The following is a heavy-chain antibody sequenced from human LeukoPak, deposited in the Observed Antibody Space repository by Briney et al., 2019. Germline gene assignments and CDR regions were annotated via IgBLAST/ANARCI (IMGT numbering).Heavy chain of an antibody. CDR2: MNPNSGNT. CDR3: AREVNYGPRD. J-gene: IGHJ4*02. D-gene: IGHD3-10*01. V-gene: IGHV1-8*01. Sequence: PRGSVKVSCKASGYTFTSYDINWVRQATGQGLEWMGWMNPNSGNTGYAQKFQGRVTMTRDTSISTAYMELSSLRSEDMAVYYCAREVNYGPRDWGQGTLVTVSS. CDR1: GYTFTSYD.